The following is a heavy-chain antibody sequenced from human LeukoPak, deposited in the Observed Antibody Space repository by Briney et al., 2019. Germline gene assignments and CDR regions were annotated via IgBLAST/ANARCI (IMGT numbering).Heavy chain of an antibody. J-gene: IGHJ4*02. CDR1: GGSIGGYY. Sequence: SETLSLTCTVSGGSIGGYYWSWIRQPPTTGLEWIGYIYSSGSTNYNPSLKGRVTISLDASKNQFSLKLRSVTAADTAIYFCARAHTSSWFLDFWGQGTLVTVSS. V-gene: IGHV4-59*01. D-gene: IGHD6-13*01. CDR3: ARAHTSSWFLDF. CDR2: IYSSGST.